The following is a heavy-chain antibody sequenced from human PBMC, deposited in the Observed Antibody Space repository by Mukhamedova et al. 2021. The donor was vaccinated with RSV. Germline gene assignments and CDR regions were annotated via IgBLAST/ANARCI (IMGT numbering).Heavy chain of an antibody. V-gene: IGHV3-30-3*02. Sequence: SSYAMHWVRQAPGKGLEWVAVISYDGSNKYYADSVKGRFTISRDNSKNTLYLQMNSLRAEDTAVYYCAKNRPTNYDYVWGEMGAF. D-gene: IGHD3-16*01. CDR1: SSYA. CDR3: AKNRPTNYDYVWGEMGAF. J-gene: IGHJ3*01. CDR2: ISYDGSNK.